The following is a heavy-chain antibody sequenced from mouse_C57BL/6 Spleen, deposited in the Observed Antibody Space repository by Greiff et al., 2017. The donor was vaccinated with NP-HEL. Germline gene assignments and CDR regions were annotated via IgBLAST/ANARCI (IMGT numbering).Heavy chain of an antibody. CDR1: GYTFTSYG. D-gene: IGHD1-1*01. CDR2: IYPRSGNT. J-gene: IGHJ3*01. CDR3: AYYYGSSY. V-gene: IGHV1-81*01. Sequence: ESGAELARPGASVKLSCKASGYTFTSYGISWVKQRTGQGLEWIGEIYPRSGNTYYNEKFKGKATLTADKSSSTAYMELRSLTSEDSAVYFCAYYYGSSYWGQGTLVTVSA.